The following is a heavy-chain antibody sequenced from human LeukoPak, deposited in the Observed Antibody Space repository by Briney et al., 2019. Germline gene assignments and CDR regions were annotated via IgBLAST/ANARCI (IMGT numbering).Heavy chain of an antibody. D-gene: IGHD4-17*01. CDR2: ISDSSSYT. Sequence: GGSLRHSRAYSGFTASDYYTSWIRQAPAKGLEWVSYISDSSSYTDYADSVKGRFTISRDNAKNSLYLQMNSLRAEDTAVYYCARPLPSYGDYVWDFDLWGRGTLVTVSS. CDR1: GFTASDYY. CDR3: ARPLPSYGDYVWDFDL. V-gene: IGHV3-11*03. J-gene: IGHJ2*01.